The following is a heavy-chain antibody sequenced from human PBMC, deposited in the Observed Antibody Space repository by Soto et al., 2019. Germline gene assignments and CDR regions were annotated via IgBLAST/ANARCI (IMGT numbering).Heavy chain of an antibody. CDR1: GYTFTSYY. V-gene: IGHV1-46*01. Sequence: ASVKVSCNASGYTFTSYYMHWVRQAPGQGLEWMGIINPSGGSTSYAQKFQGRVTMTRDTSTSTVYMELSSLRSEDTAVYYCARVRYYYDSSGGYFDYWGQGTLVTVSS. CDR2: INPSGGST. CDR3: ARVRYYYDSSGGYFDY. D-gene: IGHD3-22*01. J-gene: IGHJ4*02.